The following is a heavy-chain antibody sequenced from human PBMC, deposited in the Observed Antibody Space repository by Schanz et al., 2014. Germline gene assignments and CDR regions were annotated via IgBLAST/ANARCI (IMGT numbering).Heavy chain of an antibody. V-gene: IGHV3-30-3*01. CDR2: ISHDGNNK. J-gene: IGHJ6*03. Sequence: VQLLESGGGVVQPGRSLRLSCAASGFAFRSYAMHWVRQAPGKGLEWAALISHDGNNKHYVDSVEGRFTISRDNSKSMLFLEMSSLRVEDTAVYYCVREENYPSFLGYYYHMDVWGRGTSVTVSS. D-gene: IGHD3-10*01. CDR3: VREENYPSFLGYYYHMDV. CDR1: GFAFRSYA.